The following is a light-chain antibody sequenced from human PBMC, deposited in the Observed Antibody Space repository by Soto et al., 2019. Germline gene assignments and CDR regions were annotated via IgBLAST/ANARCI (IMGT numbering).Light chain of an antibody. CDR1: QGISNY. CDR3: QKYNSALTWT. CDR2: PAS. V-gene: IGKV1-27*01. Sequence: DIQMTQSPSSLSASVGDRVTITCRASQGISNYLAWYQQKPGKVPKLLIYPASTLQSGVPSRFXGSGSGTDFTLTSSSLQPEDVATYYCQKYNSALTWTFGQGNKVEIK. J-gene: IGKJ1*01.